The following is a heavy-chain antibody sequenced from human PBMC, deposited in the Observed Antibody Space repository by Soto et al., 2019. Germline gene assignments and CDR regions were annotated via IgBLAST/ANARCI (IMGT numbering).Heavy chain of an antibody. D-gene: IGHD6-6*01. CDR1: GFTFSNAG. J-gene: IGHJ4*02. CDR3: TTHPARGAY. V-gene: IGHV3-15*01. Sequence: EVQLVESGGGLVKPGGSLRLSCAASGFTFSNAGMSWVRQAPGKGLEWVGRMKSKTDGGTTDYAAPVKGRFTSSRDDSKNTLDLQMNSLKTEDTAVYYCTTHPARGAYWGQGTLVTVSS. CDR2: MKSKTDGGTT.